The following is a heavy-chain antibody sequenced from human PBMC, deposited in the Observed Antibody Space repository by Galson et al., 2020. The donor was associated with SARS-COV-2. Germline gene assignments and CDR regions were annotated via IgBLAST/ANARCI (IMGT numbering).Heavy chain of an antibody. J-gene: IGHJ1*01. CDR2: VHHTGDT. CDR3: VTYSRTDDYFFPY. CDR1: GGSITRYY. V-gene: IGHV4-59*08. D-gene: IGHD4-17*01. Sequence: ETSETRSLTCTVSGGSITRYYWTWLRQSPGRGLEWIGYVHHTGDTNYNPSLKRRVTMSLDTSRYQFSLNLDFVTAADTAVYYCVTYSRTDDYFFPYWGQGTLVTVSS.